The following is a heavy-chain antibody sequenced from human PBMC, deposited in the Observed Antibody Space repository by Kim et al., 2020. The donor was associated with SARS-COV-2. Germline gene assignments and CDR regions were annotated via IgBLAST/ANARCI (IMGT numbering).Heavy chain of an antibody. J-gene: IGHJ4*02. V-gene: IGHV3-23*01. CDR3: AKPPADYYDGSDSARGF. CDR2: ISPSGEKI. Sequence: GGSLRLSCAASGFTFSLYAMSWVRQAPGQGLEWVSGISPSGEKIYYADSVKGRFTISRDNSKYTLYLQMGSLRAEDTAVYYCAKPPADYYDGSDSARGFWGQGTLVTVSS. D-gene: IGHD3-22*01. CDR1: GFTFSLYA.